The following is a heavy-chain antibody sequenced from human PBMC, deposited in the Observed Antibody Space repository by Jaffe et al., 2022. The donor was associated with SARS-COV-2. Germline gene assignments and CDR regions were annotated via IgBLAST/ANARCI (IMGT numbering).Heavy chain of an antibody. CDR2: IKQDGSEK. CDR1: GFTFSSYW. J-gene: IGHJ4*02. CDR3: ARGSKSLWGSGSYPGDY. Sequence: EVQLVESGGGLVQPGGSLRLSCAASGFTFSSYWMSWVRQAPGKGLEWVANIKQDGSEKYYVDSVKGRFTISRDNAKNSLYLQMNSLRAEDTAVYYCARGSKSLWGSGSYPGDYWGQGTLVTVSS. D-gene: IGHD3-10*01. V-gene: IGHV3-7*01.